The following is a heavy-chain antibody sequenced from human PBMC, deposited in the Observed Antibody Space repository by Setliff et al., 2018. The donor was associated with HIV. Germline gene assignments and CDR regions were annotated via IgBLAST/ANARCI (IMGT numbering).Heavy chain of an antibody. CDR2: IFSSGST. D-gene: IGHD2-2*01. CDR3: ARKGSSRRSQEYYYDC. V-gene: IGHV4-4*09. Sequence: SETLSLTCTVSGDSISSYSWNWIRQSPGGGLEWIGFIFSSGSTKYNPSLQSRVTRSIDTSKNQFSLRLTSVTAADTAVYYCARKGSSRRSQEYYYDCWGQGTLVTVSS. CDR1: GDSISSYS. J-gene: IGHJ4*02.